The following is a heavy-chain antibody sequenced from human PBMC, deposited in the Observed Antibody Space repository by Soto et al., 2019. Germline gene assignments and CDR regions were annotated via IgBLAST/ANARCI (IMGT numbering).Heavy chain of an antibody. V-gene: IGHV1-18*01. CDR3: ARDPAYVDIVTTINLRNDLFDY. Sequence: QVRLVQSGAEVKKPGASVKVSCKASGYTFTTYGISWLRQAPGQGLEWMGWISPHNGNTKFPQKFQGRVTMTTDTSTSTSYMELRSLRSEDTAVYFCARDPAYVDIVTTINLRNDLFDYWGQGTLVTV. J-gene: IGHJ4*02. D-gene: IGHD5-12*01. CDR1: GYTFTTYG. CDR2: ISPHNGNT.